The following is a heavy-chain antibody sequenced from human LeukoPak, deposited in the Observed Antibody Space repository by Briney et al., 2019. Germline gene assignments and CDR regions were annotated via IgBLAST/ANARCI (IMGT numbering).Heavy chain of an antibody. Sequence: GGSLRLSCAASGFTFSSYWMSWVRQAPGKGLEWVANIKQDGSEKYYVDSVKGRFTISRDNAKNSLYLQMNSLRAEDTAVYYCARDKEPAGDDFWSGPSHDAFDIWGQGTMVTVSS. D-gene: IGHD3-3*01. CDR2: IKQDGSEK. V-gene: IGHV3-7*01. J-gene: IGHJ3*02. CDR1: GFTFSSYW. CDR3: ARDKEPAGDDFWSGPSHDAFDI.